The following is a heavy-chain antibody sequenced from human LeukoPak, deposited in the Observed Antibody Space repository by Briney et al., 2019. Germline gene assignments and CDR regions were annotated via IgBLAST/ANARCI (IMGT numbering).Heavy chain of an antibody. Sequence: GGSLRLSCAVSEFTFSTYWMSWVRQAPGKGLEWVANIKADGSEKRYVGSVKGRFTISRDNAKNSLYLQMSSLRADDTAVYYCAREFNIAVAGIYTGFDVWGQGTMVTVSA. D-gene: IGHD6-19*01. J-gene: IGHJ3*01. CDR3: AREFNIAVAGIYTGFDV. CDR2: IKADGSEK. CDR1: EFTFSTYW. V-gene: IGHV3-7*03.